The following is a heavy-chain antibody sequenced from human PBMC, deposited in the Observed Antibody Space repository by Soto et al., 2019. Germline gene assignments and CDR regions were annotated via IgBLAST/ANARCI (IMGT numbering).Heavy chain of an antibody. V-gene: IGHV3-66*01. J-gene: IGHJ3*01. CDR1: GFTVSTNY. CDR2: IYSGGTT. D-gene: IGHD2-2*01. Sequence: GGSLRLSCAASGFTVSTNYMSWVRQAPGKGLEWVSVIYSGGTTFYAESVKGRFTISRDTSKNTLFLQMNSLRVEDTAVYYCAREIPRLSCISTSCDGLVTDAFDVWGQGTVVTVSS. CDR3: AREIPRLSCISTSCDGLVTDAFDV.